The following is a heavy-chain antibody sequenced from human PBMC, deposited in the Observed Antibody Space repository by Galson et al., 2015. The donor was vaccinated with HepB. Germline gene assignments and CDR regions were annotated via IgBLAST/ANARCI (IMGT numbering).Heavy chain of an antibody. Sequence: SVKVSCKASGGNFNSYGISWVRQAPGQGLEWMGGIIPALGTTNYAQNFQGRVTITADESTSTAYMEMSSLRSEDTAVYYCARSMVVVLGALNNWGQGSLVTVSS. CDR1: GGNFNSYG. CDR2: IIPALGTT. V-gene: IGHV1-69*13. J-gene: IGHJ4*02. CDR3: ARSMVVVLGALNN. D-gene: IGHD3-16*01.